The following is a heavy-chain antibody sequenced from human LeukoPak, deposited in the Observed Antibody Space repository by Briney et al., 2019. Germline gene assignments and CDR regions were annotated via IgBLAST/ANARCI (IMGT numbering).Heavy chain of an antibody. CDR1: GGSFSGYY. D-gene: IGHD6-13*01. V-gene: IGHV4-34*01. CDR2: INHSGST. CDR3: ARAPLVGAAAGTHWFDP. J-gene: IGHJ5*02. Sequence: SETLSLTCAVYGGSFSGYYWSWIRQPPGKGLEWIGEINHSGSTNYNPSLKSRVTISVDTSKNQFSLKLSSVTAADTAVYYCARAPLVGAAAGTHWFDPWGQGTLVTVSS.